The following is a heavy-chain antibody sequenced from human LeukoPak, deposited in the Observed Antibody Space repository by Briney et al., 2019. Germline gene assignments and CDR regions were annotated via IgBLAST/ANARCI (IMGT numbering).Heavy chain of an antibody. J-gene: IGHJ4*02. CDR1: GFTSSNNW. V-gene: IGHV3-7*01. CDR2: INQDESQK. Sequence: GGSLRLSCAASGFTSSNNWMTWVRQAPGKGLEWVANINQDESQKYYVDSVKGRFTISRDNAKNSLYLNMNSLRAEDTAVYYCARDPHTALDYWGQGTLVTVSS. CDR3: ARDPHTALDY. D-gene: IGHD5-18*01.